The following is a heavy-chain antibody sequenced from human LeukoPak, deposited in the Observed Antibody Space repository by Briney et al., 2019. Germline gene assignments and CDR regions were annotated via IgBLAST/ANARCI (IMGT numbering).Heavy chain of an antibody. D-gene: IGHD5-24*01. CDR1: GFTFDDYG. V-gene: IGHV3-20*04. CDR2: INWNGGST. Sequence: GGSLRLSCAASGFTFDDYGMSWVSQVPGKGLEWVSGINWNGGSTDYADSVKGRFTISRDNAKKSLYLQMNSLRAEDTAIYYCTRVGYIDEGIDYWGQGTLVTVSS. CDR3: TRVGYIDEGIDY. J-gene: IGHJ4*02.